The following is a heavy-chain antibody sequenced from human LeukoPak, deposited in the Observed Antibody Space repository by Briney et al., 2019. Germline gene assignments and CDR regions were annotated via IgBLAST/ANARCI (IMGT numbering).Heavy chain of an antibody. Sequence: GGSLRLSCAASGFTFSSYSMNWVRQAPAKGLEWVSSISSSSSYIYYADSVKGRFTISRDNAKNSLYLQMNSLRAEDTAVYFCAITSSVWYYFDRWGQGTPVTVSS. J-gene: IGHJ4*02. CDR1: GFTFSSYS. CDR3: AITSSVWYYFDR. V-gene: IGHV3-21*04. D-gene: IGHD6-19*01. CDR2: ISSSSSYI.